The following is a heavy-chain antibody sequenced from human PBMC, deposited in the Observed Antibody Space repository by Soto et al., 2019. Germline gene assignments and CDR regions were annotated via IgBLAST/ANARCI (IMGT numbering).Heavy chain of an antibody. CDR1: GYTFTGSY. CDR3: ARAWGYSGTYQFSFDY. CDR2: MNPNTGDT. D-gene: IGHD1-26*01. V-gene: IGHV1-2*04. Sequence: RASVKVSCKASGYTFTGSYVHWVRQAPGQGLEWMGWMNPNTGDTNYTQKLQDWVTMSRDTSITTAYMELTRLRSDDTAVYYCARAWGYSGTYQFSFDYWGQGTLVTVSS. J-gene: IGHJ4*02.